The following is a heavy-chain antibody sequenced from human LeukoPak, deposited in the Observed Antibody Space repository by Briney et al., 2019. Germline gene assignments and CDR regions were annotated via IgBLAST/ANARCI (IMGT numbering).Heavy chain of an antibody. CDR3: ARRGRVTTRSWVDP. D-gene: IGHD4-17*01. J-gene: IGHJ5*02. CDR1: GGSFRGYY. CDR2: INHSGST. Sequence: SETLSLTCAVLGGSFRGYYWSWIRQPPGKGLEWIGEINHSGSTNYNPSLKSRVTISVDTSKNQFSLKLSSVTAADTAVYYCARRGRVTTRSWVDPWGQGTLVTVSS. V-gene: IGHV4-34*01.